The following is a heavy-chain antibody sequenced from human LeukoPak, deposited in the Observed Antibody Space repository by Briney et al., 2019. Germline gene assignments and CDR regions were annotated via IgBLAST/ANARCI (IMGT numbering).Heavy chain of an antibody. V-gene: IGHV4-31*03. CDR3: ASYEDPYYFDY. CDR1: GGSISSGGYY. J-gene: IGHJ4*02. D-gene: IGHD5-12*01. Sequence: PSETLSLTCTVSGGSISSGGYYWSWIRQHPGKGLEWIGYIYYSGSTYYNPSLRSRVTISVDTSKNQFSLKLSSVTAADTAVYYCASYEDPYYFDYWGQGTLVTVSS. CDR2: IYYSGST.